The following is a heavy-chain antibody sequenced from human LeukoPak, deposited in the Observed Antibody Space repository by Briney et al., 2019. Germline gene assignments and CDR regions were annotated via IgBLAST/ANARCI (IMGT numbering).Heavy chain of an antibody. D-gene: IGHD1-26*01. CDR2: INTDGSST. CDR3: ARTVGATGFWFDP. CDR1: GFTVSSNY. J-gene: IGHJ5*02. V-gene: IGHV3-74*01. Sequence: PGGSLRLSCAASGFTVSSNYMSWVRQAPGKGLVWVSRINTDGSSTSYADSVKGRFTISRDNAKNTLYLQMNSLRAEDTAVYYCARTVGATGFWFDPWGQGTLVTVSS.